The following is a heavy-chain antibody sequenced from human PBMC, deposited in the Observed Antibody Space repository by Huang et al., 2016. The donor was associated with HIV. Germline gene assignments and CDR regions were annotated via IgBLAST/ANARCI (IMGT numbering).Heavy chain of an antibody. CDR1: GYKFHSSE. J-gene: IGHJ4*02. Sequence: QIHLVKSGPEVKQPGASVKVSCKASGYKFHSSEITWVRQAPGHGLDWMGWISGDNVSTRFAQKFQDRLTRTTDVSTSTAYLELRSLRLDDTAVYYCARTKGEFDFWGQGALVTVSS. V-gene: IGHV1-18*04. CDR3: ARTKGEFDF. CDR2: ISGDNVST. D-gene: IGHD3-16*01.